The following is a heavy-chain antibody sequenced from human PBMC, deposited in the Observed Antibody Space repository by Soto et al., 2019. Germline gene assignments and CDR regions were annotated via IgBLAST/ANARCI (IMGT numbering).Heavy chain of an antibody. CDR3: ARDQEGSGSHWLGYNYYAMDV. V-gene: IGHV3-11*01. Sequence: PGGSLRLSCGASGFTITDYYMSWIRQAPGKGLEWVSLISSVGTTTYYADSVKGRFSISMDNAKNSLYLQMNSLRAEDTAVHYCARDQEGSGSHWLGYNYYAMDVWGQGTTVTVSS. CDR2: ISSVGTTT. D-gene: IGHD3-10*01. J-gene: IGHJ6*02. CDR1: GFTITDYY.